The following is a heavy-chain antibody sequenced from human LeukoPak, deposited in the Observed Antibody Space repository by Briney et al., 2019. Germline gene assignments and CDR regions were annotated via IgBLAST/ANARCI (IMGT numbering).Heavy chain of an antibody. J-gene: IGHJ4*02. CDR3: ARADSMIVVVTTFDY. CDR1: GFIFSNYG. CDR2: ISYDGSNK. D-gene: IGHD3-22*01. Sequence: PGGSLRLSCAASGFIFSNYGMNWVRQAPGKGLEWVAVISYDGSNKYYADSVKGRFTISRDNSKNTLYLQMNSLRAEDTAVYYCARADSMIVVVTTFDYWGQGTLVTVSS. V-gene: IGHV3-30*03.